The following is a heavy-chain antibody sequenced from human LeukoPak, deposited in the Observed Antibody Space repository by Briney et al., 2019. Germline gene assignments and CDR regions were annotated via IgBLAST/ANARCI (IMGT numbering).Heavy chain of an antibody. V-gene: IGHV1-2*02. CDR2: INPQDGGT. D-gene: IGHD1-14*01. CDR3: ARAMYNWYFDL. CDR1: GYTFTDFY. Sequence: ASVKVSCKASGYTFTDFYIHWVRQAPGQGLEWLGWINPQDGGTQYAQKFQGRVTMTRDTSISTAYMELSRLRSDDTAVYYCARAMYNWYFDLWGRGTLVTVSS. J-gene: IGHJ2*01.